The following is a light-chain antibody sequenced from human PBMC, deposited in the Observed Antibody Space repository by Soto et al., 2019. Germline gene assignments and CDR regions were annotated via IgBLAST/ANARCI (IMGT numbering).Light chain of an antibody. J-gene: IGLJ2*01. CDR2: TND. CDR3: ASWDGRLSAVV. CDR1: DSNIGGNY. V-gene: IGLV1-47*01. Sequence: SVLTQPPSASGTPGQRVTISCTGSDSNIGGNYVYWYQQVPGAAPNLLVSTNDQRPSGAPDRFSASESGTSASLAISGLRSEDEAHYFCASWDGRLSAVVFGGGTKLTVL.